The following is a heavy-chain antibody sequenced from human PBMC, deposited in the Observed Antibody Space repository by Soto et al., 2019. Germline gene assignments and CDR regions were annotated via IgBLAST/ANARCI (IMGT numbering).Heavy chain of an antibody. J-gene: IGHJ4*02. Sequence: SVKVSCKASGGTFSSYAVSWVRQAPGQGLEWMGGIIPILGTANYAQKFQGRVTITADESTSTAYMELSSLRSEDTAVYYCARGDIVVDSAAIRASSDYYFDSRGEAIPVSVSS. V-gene: IGHV1-69*13. CDR1: GGTFSSYA. CDR3: ARGDIVVDSAAIRASSDYYFDS. CDR2: IIPILGTA. D-gene: IGHD2-2*01.